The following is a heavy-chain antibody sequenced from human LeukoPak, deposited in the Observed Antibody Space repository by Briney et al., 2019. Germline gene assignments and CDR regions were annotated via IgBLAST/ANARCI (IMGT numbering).Heavy chain of an antibody. D-gene: IGHD6-13*01. CDR1: GFTVSTIY. V-gene: IGHV3-53*01. Sequence: GGSLRLSCEVSGFTVSTIYMSWVRQAPGKGLEWVSFIYNDGDTYYADSVKGRFSVTRDSSRNTLFLQMNSLRVEDTALYYCAGDTHSSNWYDHWGQGALVTVSS. CDR2: IYNDGDT. J-gene: IGHJ5*02. CDR3: AGDTHSSNWYDH.